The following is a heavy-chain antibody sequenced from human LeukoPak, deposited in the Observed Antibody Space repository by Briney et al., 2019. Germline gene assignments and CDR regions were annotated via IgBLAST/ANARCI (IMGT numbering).Heavy chain of an antibody. CDR1: VYSINSGYY. V-gene: IGHV4-38-2*01. J-gene: IGHJ5*02. D-gene: IGHD3-22*01. CDR2: IYHSGDT. CDR3: VRERYYYDDSGYSAPGWFDP. Sequence: SETLSLTCAVSVYSINSGYYWGWIRQPPGKGLEWIGTIYHSGDTYYNPSLKSRVTISVDTSKNQFSLKLSSVTAAGTAVYYCVRERYYYDDSGYSAPGWFDPWGQGTLVTVSS.